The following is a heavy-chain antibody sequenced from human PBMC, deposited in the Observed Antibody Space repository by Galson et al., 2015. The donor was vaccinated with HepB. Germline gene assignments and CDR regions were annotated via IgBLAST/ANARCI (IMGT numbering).Heavy chain of an antibody. CDR1: GYTFTSYY. CDR3: ASSRVTFGGVIVPPDY. CDR2: INPSGGST. J-gene: IGHJ4*02. V-gene: IGHV1-46*01. D-gene: IGHD3-16*02. Sequence: SVKVSCKASGYTFTSYYMHWVRQAPGQGLEWMGIINPSGGSTSYAQKFQGRVTMTRDTSTSTVYMELSSLRSEDTAVYYCASSRVTFGGVIVPPDYWDQGTLVTVSS.